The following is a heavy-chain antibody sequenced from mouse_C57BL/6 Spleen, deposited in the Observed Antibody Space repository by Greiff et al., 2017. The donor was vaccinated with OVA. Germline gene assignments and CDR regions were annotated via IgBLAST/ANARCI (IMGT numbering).Heavy chain of an antibody. CDR1: GYTFTSYW. CDR3: ARFYYYGSSYDWYFDV. V-gene: IGHV1-69*01. CDR2: IDPSDSYT. J-gene: IGHJ1*03. D-gene: IGHD1-1*01. Sequence: QVQLQPGAELVMPGASVKLSCKASGYTFTSYWMHWVKQRPGQGLEWIGEIDPSDSYTNYNQKFKGKSTLTVDKSSSTAYMQLSSLTSEDSAVYYCARFYYYGSSYDWYFDVWGTGTTVTVSS.